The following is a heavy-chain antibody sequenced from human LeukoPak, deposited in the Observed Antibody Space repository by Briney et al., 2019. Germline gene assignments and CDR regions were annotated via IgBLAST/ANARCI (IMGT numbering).Heavy chain of an antibody. J-gene: IGHJ4*02. D-gene: IGHD4-17*01. V-gene: IGHV4-34*01. CDR1: DGSLSGYY. Sequence: SETLSLTCAVSDGSLSGYYWTWIRQPPGKGLEWIAEFNPDGSTFYNPSLTGRVTISAGTSRSQFSLELRSVTAADTAFYYCARARSTVTTYFDSWGQETLVTVSS. CDR3: ARARSTVTTYFDS. CDR2: FNPDGST.